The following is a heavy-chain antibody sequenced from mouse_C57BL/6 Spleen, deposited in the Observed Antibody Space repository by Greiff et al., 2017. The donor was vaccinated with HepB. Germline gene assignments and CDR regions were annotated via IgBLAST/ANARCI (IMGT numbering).Heavy chain of an antibody. CDR3: ARRAMDY. J-gene: IGHJ4*01. Sequence: EVNVVESGGGLVKPGGSLKLSCAASGFTFSSYTMSWVRQTPEKRLEWVATISGGGGNTYYPDSVKGRFTISRDKAKNTLYLQMSSLRAEDKALYDCARRAMDYWGQGTSVTVSS. CDR2: ISGGGGNT. V-gene: IGHV5-9*01. CDR1: GFTFSSYT.